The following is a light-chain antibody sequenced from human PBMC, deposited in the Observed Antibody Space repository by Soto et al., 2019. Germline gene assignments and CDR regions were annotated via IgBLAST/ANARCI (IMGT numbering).Light chain of an antibody. V-gene: IGLV2-14*02. J-gene: IGLJ1*01. CDR3: SSYSSSSTFYV. CDR2: EGI. CDR1: SSNIGGYNV. Sequence: QSVLTQPASVSGSPGQSITISRSGTSSNIGGYNVVSWYQQHPGKAPKVIVYEGIKRPSGVSDRFSGSTSGSTASLTISGLQAEDEAEYFCSSYSSSSTFYVFGAGTKVTVL.